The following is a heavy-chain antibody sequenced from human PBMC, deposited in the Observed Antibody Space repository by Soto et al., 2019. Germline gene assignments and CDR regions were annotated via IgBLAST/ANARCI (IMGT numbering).Heavy chain of an antibody. Sequence: QVQLVQSGAEVKKPGSSVKVSCKASGGTFSSYAISWVRQAPGQGLEWMGGIIPIFGTANYAQKFPGRVPISADDSTSTAHMELSSLRSEDTAVDYCAREELDLGPTRISYYYYGMDVWGRGTTVTVSS. J-gene: IGHJ6*02. CDR2: IIPIFGTA. CDR1: GGTFSSYA. D-gene: IGHD1-1*01. V-gene: IGHV1-69*01. CDR3: AREELDLGPTRISYYYYGMDV.